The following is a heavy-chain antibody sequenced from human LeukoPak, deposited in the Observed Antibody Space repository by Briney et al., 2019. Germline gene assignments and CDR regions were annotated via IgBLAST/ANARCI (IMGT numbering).Heavy chain of an antibody. CDR1: GGSISSYY. Sequence: SETLSLTCTVSGGSISSYYWSWIRQPPGKGLEWIGYIYYSGSTNYNPSLKSRVTISVDTSKNRFSLKLSSVTAADTAVYYCARDRRKWELPYFDYWGQGTLVTVSS. J-gene: IGHJ4*02. D-gene: IGHD1-26*01. CDR2: IYYSGST. V-gene: IGHV4-59*01. CDR3: ARDRRKWELPYFDY.